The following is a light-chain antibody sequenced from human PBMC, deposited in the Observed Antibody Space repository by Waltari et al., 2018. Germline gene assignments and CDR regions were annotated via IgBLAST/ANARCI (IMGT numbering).Light chain of an antibody. CDR3: QSYDSSLSGFVV. CDR1: SSNIGAGYD. J-gene: IGLJ2*01. V-gene: IGLV1-40*01. CDR2: CTS. Sequence: QSVLTQPPSVSGAPGQRVTISCTGSSSNIGAGYDVHWYQQLPGTAPKLLIYCTSIRPSGVPDRFSGSKSGTSASLAITGLQAEDEADYYCQSYDSSLSGFVVFGGGTKLTVL.